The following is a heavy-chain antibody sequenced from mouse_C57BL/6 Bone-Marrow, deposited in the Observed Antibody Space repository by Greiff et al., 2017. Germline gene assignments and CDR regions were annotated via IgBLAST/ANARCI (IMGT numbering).Heavy chain of an antibody. CDR3: ARCGGLRRLYAMDY. CDR2: IDPSDSYT. CDR1: GYTFTSYW. J-gene: IGHJ4*01. D-gene: IGHD2-4*01. Sequence: QVQLQQPGAELVKPGASVKLSCKASGYTFTSYWMQWVKQRPGQGLEWIGEIDPSDSYTNYNQKFKGKATLTVDTSSSTAYMQLSSLTSEDSAVYYCARCGGLRRLYAMDYWGQGTSVTVSS. V-gene: IGHV1-50*01.